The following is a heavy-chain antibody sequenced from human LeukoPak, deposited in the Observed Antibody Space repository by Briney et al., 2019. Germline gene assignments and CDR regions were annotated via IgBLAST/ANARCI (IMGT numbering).Heavy chain of an antibody. V-gene: IGHV1-3*01. D-gene: IGHD5-18*01. Sequence: ASVKVSCKASGYTFTSYAMHWVGQAPGQRVEWMGWINACNGNTKYSQKFQGRVTITRNTSASTSYIELSSLRSEDTAVYYCVRGDPYSYPRFYYCGQGTLVTVSS. J-gene: IGHJ4*02. CDR2: INACNGNT. CDR1: GYTFTSYA. CDR3: VRGDPYSYPRFYY.